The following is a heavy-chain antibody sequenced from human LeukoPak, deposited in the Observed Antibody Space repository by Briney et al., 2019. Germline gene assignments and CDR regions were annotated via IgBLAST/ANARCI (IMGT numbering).Heavy chain of an antibody. V-gene: IGHV4-34*01. CDR2: IDHSGST. CDR1: GGSLSGHY. D-gene: IGHD1-1*01. J-gene: IGHJ6*03. CDR3: ASQVRLERRYYYYSMDV. Sequence: SETLSLTCAVYGGSLSGHYWSWIRQPPGKGLEWIGEIDHSGSTNYNPSLKSRVTISVDTSKNQFSLKLSSVTAADTAVYYCASQVRLERRYYYYSMDVWGKGTTVTVSS.